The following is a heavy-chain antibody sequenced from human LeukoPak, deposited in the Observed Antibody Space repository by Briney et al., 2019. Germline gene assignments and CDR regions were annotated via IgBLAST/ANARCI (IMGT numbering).Heavy chain of an antibody. Sequence: PSETLSLTCTVSGDSISGYYWSWIRQPPEKGLEWIGNIYHSGSTNYSPSLKSRVTISVDTSKNQFSLKLSSVTAADTAVYYCARSYSGIPYYFDYWGQGTLVTVSS. V-gene: IGHV4-59*01. CDR1: GDSISGYY. CDR2: IYHSGST. D-gene: IGHD1-26*01. CDR3: ARSYSGIPYYFDY. J-gene: IGHJ4*02.